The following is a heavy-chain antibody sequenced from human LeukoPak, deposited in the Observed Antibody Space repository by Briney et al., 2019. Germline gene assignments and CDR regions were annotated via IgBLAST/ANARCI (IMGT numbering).Heavy chain of an antibody. Sequence: GGSLRLSCAASGFTFSAYAMHWLRQAPGKGLEWVAVISHDSKSEFYADSLKGRLTISRDYSKSTVYLQMNSLRSEDTAVYYCGRAMIRGVIPYWGQGTLVTVSS. D-gene: IGHD3-10*01. CDR1: GFTFSAYA. CDR3: GRAMIRGVIPY. V-gene: IGHV3-30*04. CDR2: ISHDSKSE. J-gene: IGHJ4*02.